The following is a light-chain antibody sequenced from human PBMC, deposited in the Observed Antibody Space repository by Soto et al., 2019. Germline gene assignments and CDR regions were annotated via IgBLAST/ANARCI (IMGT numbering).Light chain of an antibody. J-gene: IGLJ3*02. Sequence: QSALTQPASVSGSPGQSITISCTGTSSDVGDNNYVSWYQHHPGKAPKLMIYDVSNRPSGVSNRFSGSKSGNTASLTISGLQAEDEADYYCSSYTSSSTLWVFGGGTKLTVL. CDR2: DVS. V-gene: IGLV2-14*03. CDR1: SSDVGDNNY. CDR3: SSYTSSSTLWV.